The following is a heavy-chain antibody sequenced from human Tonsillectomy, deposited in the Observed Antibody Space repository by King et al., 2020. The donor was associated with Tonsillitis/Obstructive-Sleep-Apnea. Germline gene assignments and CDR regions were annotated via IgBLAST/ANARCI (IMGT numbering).Heavy chain of an antibody. CDR1: GGSFSGYY. CDR3: ASRSTPAGGY. CDR2: INHTGST. Sequence: VQLQQWGAGLLKPSETLSLTCAVYGGSFSGYYWSWIRRPPGKGVEWIGEINHTGSTNYSPSPKSPVTISVDTSKNQFSLKLNSVTAADTAVYYCASRSTPAGGYWGQGTLVTVSS. D-gene: IGHD2-2*01. V-gene: IGHV4-34*01. J-gene: IGHJ4*02.